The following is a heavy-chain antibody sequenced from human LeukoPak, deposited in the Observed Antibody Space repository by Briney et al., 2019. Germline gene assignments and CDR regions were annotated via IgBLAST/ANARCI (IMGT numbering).Heavy chain of an antibody. D-gene: IGHD2-2*01. J-gene: IGHJ5*02. V-gene: IGHV4-34*01. Sequence: PSETLSLTCAVYGGSFSGYYWSWIRQPPGKGLEWIGEINHSGSTNYNPALKRRVTISVDTSKNQCSVRLSSVSAADTAVYYCARGQGIVVVPAANWFDPWGEGTLVSVSS. CDR1: GGSFSGYY. CDR2: INHSGST. CDR3: ARGQGIVVVPAANWFDP.